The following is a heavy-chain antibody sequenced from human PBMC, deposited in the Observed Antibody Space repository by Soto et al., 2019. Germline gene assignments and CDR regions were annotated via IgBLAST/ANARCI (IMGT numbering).Heavy chain of an antibody. CDR3: AKGSVEMATNAYFDY. J-gene: IGHJ4*02. CDR2: ISGSGGNT. Sequence: EVQLLESGGGLVQPGGSLRLSCAASGFTFSTYGMSWVRQAPGKGLEWVSGISGSGGNTYYADSVKGRFTISRDNSKNTLYLQMNSLRAEDTAIYYCAKGSVEMATNAYFDYWGQGTLVTVSS. CDR1: GFTFSTYG. V-gene: IGHV3-23*01. D-gene: IGHD5-12*01.